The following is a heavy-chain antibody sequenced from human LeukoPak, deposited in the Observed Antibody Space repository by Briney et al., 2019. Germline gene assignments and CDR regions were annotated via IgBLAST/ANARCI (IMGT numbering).Heavy chain of an antibody. CDR1: GFTFSAFS. V-gene: IGHV3-69-1*01. Sequence: GSLRLSCAASGFTFSAFSMNWVRQAPGKGLEWVSAISSSSDIYYTDSVKGRFTISRDNANNSLYLQVSSLRAEDTAVYYCATGYTSGTRIDYWGQGTLVSVSS. CDR3: ATGYTSGTRIDY. D-gene: IGHD6-19*01. CDR2: ISSSSDI. J-gene: IGHJ4*02.